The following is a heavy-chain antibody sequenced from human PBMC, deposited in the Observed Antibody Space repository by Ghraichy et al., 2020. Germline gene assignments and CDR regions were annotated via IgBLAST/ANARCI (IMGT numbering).Heavy chain of an antibody. Sequence: SETLSLTCAVSGGSISSSNWWSWVRQPPGKGLEWIGEIYHSGSTNYNPSLKSRVTISVDKSKNQFSLKLSSVTAADTAVYYCARESRGGEIAVAGTQNWFDPWGQGTLVTVSS. D-gene: IGHD6-19*01. CDR1: GGSISSSNW. J-gene: IGHJ5*02. CDR3: ARESRGGEIAVAGTQNWFDP. V-gene: IGHV4-4*02. CDR2: IYHSGST.